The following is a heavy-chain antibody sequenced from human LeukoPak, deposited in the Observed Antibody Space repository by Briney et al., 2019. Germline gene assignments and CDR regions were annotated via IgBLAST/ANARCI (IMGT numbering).Heavy chain of an antibody. J-gene: IGHJ4*02. CDR2: IFYTGNT. Sequence: PSETLSLTCTVSGGSILDSTYYWAWIRQPPGKGLEWIATIFYTGNTHYNPSLKSRVTMSVDTVKNQFSLNLNSVTAADTAVYYCARGRSNPRLGFGYWGQGTLVTVSS. D-gene: IGHD4-11*01. V-gene: IGHV4-39*01. CDR1: GGSILDSTYY. CDR3: ARGRSNPRLGFGY.